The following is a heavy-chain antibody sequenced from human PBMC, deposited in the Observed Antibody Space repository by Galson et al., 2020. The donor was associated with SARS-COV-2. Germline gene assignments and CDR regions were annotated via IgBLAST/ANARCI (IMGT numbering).Heavy chain of an antibody. Sequence: GVLKISCVASGFNFENFAVSWVRQTPGKGLQWVSTIRGSGGSSTYGDSGRGRFTVSRDNSKNTLYLQMNSLRVEDTAIYYCAKYDFWSEYLDYWGQGTLVTVSS. V-gene: IGHV3-23*01. CDR2: IRGSGGSS. CDR1: GFNFENFA. J-gene: IGHJ4*02. D-gene: IGHD3-3*01. CDR3: AKYDFWSEYLDY.